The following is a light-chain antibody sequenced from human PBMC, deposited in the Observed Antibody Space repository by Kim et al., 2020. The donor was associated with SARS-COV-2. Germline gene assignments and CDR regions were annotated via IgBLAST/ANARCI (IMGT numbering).Light chain of an antibody. CDR1: QDISTR. CDR3: QQYYSRPYT. Sequence: SASVGDRVTITCRASQDISTRLAWFQQKPGKAPKSLILTASRLHSGVPSRFSGSGSGTDFILTIGSLQPDDFATYYCQQYYSRPYTFGQGTKLEI. V-gene: IGKV1-16*01. CDR2: TAS. J-gene: IGKJ2*01.